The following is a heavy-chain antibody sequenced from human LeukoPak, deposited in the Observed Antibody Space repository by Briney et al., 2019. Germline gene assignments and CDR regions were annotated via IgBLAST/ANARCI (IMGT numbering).Heavy chain of an antibody. CDR3: ARRGRGSLGFDY. CDR1: GGSISSYY. D-gene: IGHD3-10*01. Sequence: SETLSLTCTVSGGSISSYYWSWIRQPPGKGLEWIGYIYYSGSTNYNPSLKSRVTIPVDTSKNQFSLKLSSVTAADTAVYYCARRGRGSLGFDYWGQGTLVTVSS. CDR2: IYYSGST. J-gene: IGHJ4*02. V-gene: IGHV4-59*01.